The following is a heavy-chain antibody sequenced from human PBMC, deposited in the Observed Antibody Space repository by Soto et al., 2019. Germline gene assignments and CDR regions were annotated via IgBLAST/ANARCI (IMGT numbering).Heavy chain of an antibody. D-gene: IGHD2-2*01. CDR1: GFTFSSYA. Sequence: GGSLRLSCAASGFTFSSYAMSWVRQAPGKGLEWVSAISGSGGSTYYADSVKGRFTISRDNSKNTLYLQMNSLRAEDTAVYYCAGGPRRESGPPSPPQHGFDYWGQGTLVTVSS. J-gene: IGHJ4*02. CDR3: AGGPRRESGPPSPPQHGFDY. CDR2: ISGSGGST. V-gene: IGHV3-23*01.